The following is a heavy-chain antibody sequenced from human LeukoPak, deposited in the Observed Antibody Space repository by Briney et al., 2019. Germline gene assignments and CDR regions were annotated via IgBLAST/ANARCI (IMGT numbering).Heavy chain of an antibody. CDR1: GYTFTSYD. V-gene: IGHV1-8*03. CDR3: ARYDFNKYFDY. CDR2: MNPNSGNT. D-gene: IGHD3-3*01. Sequence: ASVKVSCKASGYTFTSYDINWVRQAAGQGLEWMGWMNPNSGNTGYAQKFQGRVTITRNTYISTAYMELSSLRSDDTAVYYCARYDFNKYFDYWGQGTLVTVSS. J-gene: IGHJ4*02.